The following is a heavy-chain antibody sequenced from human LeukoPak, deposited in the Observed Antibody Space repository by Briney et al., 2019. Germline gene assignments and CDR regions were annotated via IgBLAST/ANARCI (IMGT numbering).Heavy chain of an antibody. CDR3: ARDQVDTAMVSLHYYYYGMDV. V-gene: IGHV1-2*06. CDR2: INPNSGGT. D-gene: IGHD5-18*01. J-gene: IGHJ6*02. Sequence: GASVKVSCKASGYTFTGYYMHWVRQAPGQGLEWMGRINPNSGGTNYAQKFQGRVTMTRDTSISTAYMELSRLRSDDTAVYYCARDQVDTAMVSLHYYYYGMDVWGQGTTVPVSS. CDR1: GYTFTGYY.